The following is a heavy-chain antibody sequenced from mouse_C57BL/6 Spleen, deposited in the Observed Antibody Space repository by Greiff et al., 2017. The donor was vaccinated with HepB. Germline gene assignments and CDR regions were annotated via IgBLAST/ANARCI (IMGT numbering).Heavy chain of an antibody. J-gene: IGHJ1*03. CDR3: ARWDYGSSHGYFDV. CDR1: GYAFSSSW. V-gene: IGHV1-82*01. Sequence: LVESGPELVKPGASVKISCKASGYAFSSSWMNWVKQRPGKGLEWIGRIYPGDGDTNYNGKFKGKATLTADKSSSTAYMQLSSLTSEDSAVYFCARWDYGSSHGYFDVWGTGTTVTVSS. CDR2: IYPGDGDT. D-gene: IGHD1-1*01.